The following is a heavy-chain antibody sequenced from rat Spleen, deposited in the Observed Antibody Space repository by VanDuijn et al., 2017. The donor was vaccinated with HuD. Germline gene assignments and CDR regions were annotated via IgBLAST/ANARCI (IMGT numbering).Heavy chain of an antibody. CDR1: GFTFSSYG. J-gene: IGHJ2*01. D-gene: IGHD1-1*01. CDR2: ISSSSGT. Sequence: VQLVESGGGLVQPGKSLKLSCSASGFTFSSYGMHWIRQAPGKVLDWVAYISSSSGTVYADAVKGRFTISRDNAKNTLYLQLNSLKSEDTAIYYCARRDYYYSGDYFDYWGQGVMVTVSS. V-gene: IGHV5-62*01. CDR3: ARRDYYYSGDYFDY.